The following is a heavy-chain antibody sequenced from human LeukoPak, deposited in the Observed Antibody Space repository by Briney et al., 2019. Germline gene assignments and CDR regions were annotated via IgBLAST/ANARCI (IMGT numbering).Heavy chain of an antibody. CDR1: GYSFSIYW. V-gene: IGHV5-51*01. CDR3: VRRTTITTRGATDY. D-gene: IGHD1-1*01. CDR2: IYPGDSDT. Sequence: GESLKISCNASGYSFSIYWIGWVRPMPGKGLEWMGIIYPGDSDTRYRPSFQGQVTMSADKSNSTAYLQWGSLKASDTAIYYCVRRTTITTRGATDYWGQGTLVTVSS. J-gene: IGHJ4*02.